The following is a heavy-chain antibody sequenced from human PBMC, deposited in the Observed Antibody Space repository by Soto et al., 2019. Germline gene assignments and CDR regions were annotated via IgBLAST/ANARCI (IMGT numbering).Heavy chain of an antibody. Sequence: CGSLRLSCAASGFTFNTYAMSRVRQAPRKGLEWVSAISGSGGSTYYGDSVKGRFTIARDNTRNTLYLQMNSLRAEDTAVYYCVVEGYSSTWSYNWGQGTLVTVSS. V-gene: IGHV3-23*01. CDR1: GFTFNTYA. D-gene: IGHD6-13*01. CDR3: VVEGYSSTWSYN. CDR2: ISGSGGST. J-gene: IGHJ4*02.